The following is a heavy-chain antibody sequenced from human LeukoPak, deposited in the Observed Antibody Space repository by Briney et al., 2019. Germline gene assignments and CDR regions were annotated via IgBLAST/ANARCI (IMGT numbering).Heavy chain of an antibody. CDR2: IIYDGYYK. CDR1: GFXFNNYG. J-gene: IGHJ6*02. CDR3: AKDLITMVRGSAMDV. Sequence: PGGSLRLSCAASGFXFNNYGIHWVRQAPGKGLEWVALIIYDGYYKYYADSVKGRFTISRDDSKNTLYLQMNSLRAEDTAIYYCAKDLITMVRGSAMDVWGQGTTVTVSS. V-gene: IGHV3-30*18. D-gene: IGHD3-10*01.